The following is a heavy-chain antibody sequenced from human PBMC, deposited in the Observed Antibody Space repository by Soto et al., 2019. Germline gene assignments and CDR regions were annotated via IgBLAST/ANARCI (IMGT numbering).Heavy chain of an antibody. Sequence: GASVKVSCKASGGTFSSYAISWVRQAPGQGLEWMGGIIPIFGTANYAQKFQGRVTITADESTSTAYMELSSVTAADTAVYYCARWSCRLRFSGFCGMDVWGQGTTVTVSS. V-gene: IGHV1-69*13. D-gene: IGHD3-3*01. J-gene: IGHJ6*02. CDR1: GGTFSSYA. CDR2: IIPIFGTA. CDR3: ARWSCRLRFSGFCGMDV.